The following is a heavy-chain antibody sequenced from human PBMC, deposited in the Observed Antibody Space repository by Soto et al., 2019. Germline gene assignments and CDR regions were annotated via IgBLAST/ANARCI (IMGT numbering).Heavy chain of an antibody. V-gene: IGHV4-34*02. J-gene: IGHJ4*02. CDR2: INHSGST. Sequence: QVQLQQWGAGLLKPSETLSLTCAVYDDSFGGFHWSWIRQPPGKGLEWIGEINHSGSTKYNPSLQSPVTISIDMSKNQFSLRLSSVTAADTAVYYCARDHVGVDYWGQGTLVTVSS. CDR3: ARDHVGVDY. CDR1: DDSFGGFH.